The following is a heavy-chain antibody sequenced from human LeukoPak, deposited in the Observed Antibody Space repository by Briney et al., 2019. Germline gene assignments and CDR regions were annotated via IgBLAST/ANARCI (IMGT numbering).Heavy chain of an antibody. CDR2: ISGSGSYI. CDR1: GFTFSTYS. V-gene: IGHV3-21*01. D-gene: IGHD5-24*01. CDR3: AMATDSYQFDY. J-gene: IGHJ4*02. Sequence: GGSLRLSCAASGFTFSTYSMNWVRQAPGKGLEWVSYISGSGSYIYYADSVKGRSTISRDNGKNSLYLQMNSLRAEDTAVYYCAMATDSYQFDYWGQGTLVTVSS.